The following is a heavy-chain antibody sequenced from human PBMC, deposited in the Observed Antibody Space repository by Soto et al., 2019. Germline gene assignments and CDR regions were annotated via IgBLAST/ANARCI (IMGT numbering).Heavy chain of an antibody. Sequence: QVQLVQSGAEVKKPGASVKVSCKASGYTFTSYDINWVRQATGQGLEWMGWMNPNSGNTGYAQKFQGRVTMTRNTSISTAYMELSSLRSEDTAVYYCERSIAADDYYYGMDVWGQGTTVTVSS. CDR1: GYTFTSYD. CDR3: ERSIAADDYYYGMDV. D-gene: IGHD6-13*01. CDR2: MNPNSGNT. V-gene: IGHV1-8*01. J-gene: IGHJ6*02.